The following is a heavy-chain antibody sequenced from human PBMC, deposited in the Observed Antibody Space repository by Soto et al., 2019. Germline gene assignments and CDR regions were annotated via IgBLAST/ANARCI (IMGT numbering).Heavy chain of an antibody. CDR2: IVWNSDGI. D-gene: IGHD3-10*01. V-gene: IGHV3-9*01. Sequence: EVQLVESGGGLVQPGRSLRLSCAASGFTFGDYAMHWVRQVPVKGLEWVSGIVWNSDGISYAASVKGRFTISRDNAKNSLYLQMDSLRAEDTALYYCAKGHYASGGDAFDDWGQGTLVTVSS. CDR3: AKGHYASGGDAFDD. CDR1: GFTFGDYA. J-gene: IGHJ4*02.